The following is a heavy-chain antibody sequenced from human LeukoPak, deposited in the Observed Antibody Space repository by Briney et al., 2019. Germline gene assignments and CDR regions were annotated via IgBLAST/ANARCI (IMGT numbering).Heavy chain of an antibody. CDR2: VHLSGAS. CDR3: TRESGAFSPFGF. V-gene: IGHV4-4*02. CDR1: GGSILTTNW. Sequence: KSSETLSLTCAVSGGSILTTNWRGWVRQPPGKGLEWIGEVHLSGASNYNPSLKSRVNMSIDKSKNQLSLELTSVTAADTAIYYCTRESGAFSPFGFWGQGTLVTVSS. D-gene: IGHD1-26*01. J-gene: IGHJ4*02.